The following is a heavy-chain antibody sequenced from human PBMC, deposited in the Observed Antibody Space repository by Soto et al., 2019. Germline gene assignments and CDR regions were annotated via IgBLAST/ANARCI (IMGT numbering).Heavy chain of an antibody. J-gene: IGHJ1*01. V-gene: IGHV4-34*01. D-gene: IGHD2-2*01. CDR3: ARGPDCSSTSCQGYFQH. CDR2: INHSGST. CDR1: GGSFSGYF. Sequence: PSETLSLTCAVYGGSFSGYFWSWIRQPPGKGLEWIGEINHSGSTNYNPSLKSRVTMSVDTSKNQFSLKLSSVTAADTAVYYCARGPDCSSTSCQGYFQHWGQGTLVTVSS.